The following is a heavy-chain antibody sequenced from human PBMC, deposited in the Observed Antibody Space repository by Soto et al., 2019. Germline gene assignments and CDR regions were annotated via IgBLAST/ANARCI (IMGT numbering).Heavy chain of an antibody. D-gene: IGHD6-13*01. CDR1: GFNFINYH. J-gene: IGHJ4*02. CDR2: IWNDGNEK. CDR3: ARIGSWALNFDY. Sequence: QVQLVESGGGVVQPGRSLRLSCAASGFNFINYHIHWVRQTPDKGLEWVAVIWNDGNEKYYADSVKGRFTISRDNSNNMLYLQMDSLRPEDTAVYYCARIGSWALNFDYWGQGTLVTVSS. V-gene: IGHV3-33*01.